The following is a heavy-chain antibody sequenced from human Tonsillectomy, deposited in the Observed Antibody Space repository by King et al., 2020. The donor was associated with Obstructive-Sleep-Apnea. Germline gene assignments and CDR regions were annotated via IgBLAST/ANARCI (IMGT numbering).Heavy chain of an antibody. Sequence: LQLVQSGAEVKKPGESLKISCQGSGYSFTKFWIGWVRQMPGKGLEWMGTIYPCHSDTRYSPSFQGQVTISVDKSIDTAYLHWSSLKASDTAMYYCGRHLRVRGVPRDRYFDYWGQGALVTVSS. D-gene: IGHD3-10*01. CDR3: GRHLRVRGVPRDRYFDY. CDR2: IYPCHSDT. CDR1: GYSFTKFW. V-gene: IGHV5-51*01. J-gene: IGHJ4*02.